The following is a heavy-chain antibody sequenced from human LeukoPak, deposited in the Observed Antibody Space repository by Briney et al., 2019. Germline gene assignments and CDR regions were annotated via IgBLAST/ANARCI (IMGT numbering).Heavy chain of an antibody. CDR1: GYTFTSYG. Sequence: ASVKVSCKASGYTFTSYGISWVRQAPGQGLEWMGWISAYNGNTNYAQKLQGRVTMTTDTSTSTAYMELRSLRSDDTAVYYCARDRYYDSSGYPHPNDYWGQGTLVTVSS. CDR3: ARDRYYDSSGYPHPNDY. D-gene: IGHD3-22*01. V-gene: IGHV1-18*01. J-gene: IGHJ4*02. CDR2: ISAYNGNT.